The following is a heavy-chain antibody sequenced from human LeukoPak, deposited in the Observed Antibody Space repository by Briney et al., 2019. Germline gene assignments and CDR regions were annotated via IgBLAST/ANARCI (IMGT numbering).Heavy chain of an antibody. J-gene: IGHJ5*02. D-gene: IGHD2-15*01. V-gene: IGHV3-53*01. CDR3: ARMTMALGGPLDT. CDR1: GFTVSNNH. Sequence: GGSLRLSCVASGFTVSNNHMSWVRQSPGKGLEWVSLIYSSGNSYYPDSVKGRFTMSRDNSKNTVYLQMNSLRGEDTGVYYCARMTMALGGPLDTWGQGTLVTVSS. CDR2: IYSSGNS.